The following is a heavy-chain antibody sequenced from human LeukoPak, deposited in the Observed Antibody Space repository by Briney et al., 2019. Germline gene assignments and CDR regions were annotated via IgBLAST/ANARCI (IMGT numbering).Heavy chain of an antibody. CDR3: ARARKHYNWFDP. CDR1: GFTFSFYG. V-gene: IGHV3-30*19. J-gene: IGHJ5*02. CDR2: IWYDGSNK. Sequence: GGSLRLSCAVSGFTFSFYGMHWVRQAPGKGLEWVAVIWYDGSNKYYADSVKGRFTISRDNSKNTLYLQMNSLRAEDTAVYYCARARKHYNWFDPWGQGTLVTVSS.